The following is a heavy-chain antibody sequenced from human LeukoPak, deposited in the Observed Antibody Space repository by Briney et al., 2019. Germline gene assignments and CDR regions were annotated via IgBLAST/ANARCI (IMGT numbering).Heavy chain of an antibody. V-gene: IGHV1-69*05. D-gene: IGHD3-22*01. CDR1: GGTFSSYA. CDR2: IIPIFGTA. Sequence: GASVKVSCKASGGTFSSYAISWVRQAPGQGLEWMGGIIPIFGTANYAQKFQGRVTMTTDTSTSTAYMELRSLRSDDTAVYYCARTYYYDSSGYSYWGQGTLVTVSS. J-gene: IGHJ4*02. CDR3: ARTYYYDSSGYSY.